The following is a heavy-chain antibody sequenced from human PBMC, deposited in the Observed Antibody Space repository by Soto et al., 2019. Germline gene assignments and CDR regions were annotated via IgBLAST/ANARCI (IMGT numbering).Heavy chain of an antibody. D-gene: IGHD2-2*01. CDR2: IRSKAYGGTT. J-gene: IGHJ6*02. Sequence: GGSLRLSCTASGFTFGDYAMSWFRQAPGKGLEWVGFIRSKAYGGTTEYAASVKGRFTISRDDSKSIAYLQMNSLKTEDTAVYYCTSGDCSSTSCYSVYYYYGMDVWGQGTTVTVSS. V-gene: IGHV3-49*03. CDR3: TSGDCSSTSCYSVYYYYGMDV. CDR1: GFTFGDYA.